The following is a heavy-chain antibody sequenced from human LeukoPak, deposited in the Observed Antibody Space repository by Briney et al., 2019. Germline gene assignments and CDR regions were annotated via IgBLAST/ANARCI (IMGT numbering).Heavy chain of an antibody. CDR2: ISNSGGST. CDR3: AKRITVILVAPGYDY. Sequence: GGSLRLSCAASGFTFSSYWMSWVRQAPGKGLEWVSVISNSGGSTSYADSVKGRFTISRDNSKNTLYLQMNSLRAEDTVVYYCAKRITVILVAPGYDYWGQGTLVTVSS. V-gene: IGHV3-23*01. J-gene: IGHJ4*02. D-gene: IGHD3-22*01. CDR1: GFTFSSYW.